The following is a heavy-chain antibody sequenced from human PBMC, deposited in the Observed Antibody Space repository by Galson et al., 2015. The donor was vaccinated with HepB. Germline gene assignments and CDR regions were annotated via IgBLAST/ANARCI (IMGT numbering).Heavy chain of an antibody. V-gene: IGHV1-3*01. CDR3: ARDLMSSGWYLDY. J-gene: IGHJ4*02. Sequence: VKVSCKASGYTFTSYAMHWVRQAPGQRLEWMGWINAGNGNTKYSQKFQGRVTITRDTSASTAYMELSSLRSEDTAVYYCARDLMSSGWYLDYWGQGTLVTVSS. D-gene: IGHD6-19*01. CDR1: GYTFTSYA. CDR2: INAGNGNT.